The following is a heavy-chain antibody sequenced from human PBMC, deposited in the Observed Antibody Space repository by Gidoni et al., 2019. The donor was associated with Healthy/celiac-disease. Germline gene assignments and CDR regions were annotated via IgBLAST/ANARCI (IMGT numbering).Heavy chain of an antibody. CDR3: ARGIVKTGGRTGTTYYYGMDV. Sequence: QVQLVQSGAEVKKPGSSVKVSCKASGGTFSSYTISWVRQAPGQGLEWMGRIIPILGIANYAQKFQGRVTITADKSTSTAYMELSSLRSEDTAVYYCARGIVKTGGRTGTTYYYGMDVWGQGTTVTVSS. V-gene: IGHV1-69*02. D-gene: IGHD1-1*01. CDR1: GGTFSSYT. CDR2: IIPILGIA. J-gene: IGHJ6*02.